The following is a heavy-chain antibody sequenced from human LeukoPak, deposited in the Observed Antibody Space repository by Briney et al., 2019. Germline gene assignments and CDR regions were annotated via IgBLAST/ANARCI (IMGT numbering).Heavy chain of an antibody. CDR3: ARDHIWFGELHYGMDV. D-gene: IGHD3-10*01. CDR1: GFTFSSYG. CDR2: ISYDGSNK. Sequence: PGGSLRLSCAASGFTFSSYGMHWVRQAPGKGLEWVAVISYDGSNKYYADSVKGRFTISRDNSKNTLYLQMNSLRAEDTAVYYCARDHIWFGELHYGMDVWGQGTTVTVSS. V-gene: IGHV3-30*03. J-gene: IGHJ6*02.